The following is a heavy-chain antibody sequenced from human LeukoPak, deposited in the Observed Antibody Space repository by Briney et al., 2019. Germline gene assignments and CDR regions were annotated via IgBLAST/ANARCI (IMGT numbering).Heavy chain of an antibody. V-gene: IGHV1-2*04. D-gene: IGHD6-13*01. CDR2: INPNSGAS. CDR1: GYTFIHYY. CDR3: ARGVRGAAAVYFDY. Sequence: ASVKVSCKPSGYTFIHYYIHWVRQAPGQGLEWMAWINPNSGASNCAEKFQGWVTMTRDRSINTAYMDLSRLTSDDAAVYYCARGVRGAAAVYFDYWGQGTLVTVSS. J-gene: IGHJ4*02.